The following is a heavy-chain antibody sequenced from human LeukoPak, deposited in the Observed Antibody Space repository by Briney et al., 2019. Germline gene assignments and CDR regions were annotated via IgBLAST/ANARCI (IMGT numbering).Heavy chain of an antibody. Sequence: PGGSLTLSCSASGYTFSDFSVNWVRQAPGKGLEWVSSISVRSNYRYYADSVRGRFTISRDDARDSLFLQMNSLRAEDTAVYFCVRLRRNNDRSGYYYYYDSRGQGTLATVSS. CDR1: GYTFSDFS. V-gene: IGHV3-21*01. J-gene: IGHJ4*02. CDR3: VRLRRNNDRSGYYYYYDS. CDR2: ISVRSNYR. D-gene: IGHD3-22*01.